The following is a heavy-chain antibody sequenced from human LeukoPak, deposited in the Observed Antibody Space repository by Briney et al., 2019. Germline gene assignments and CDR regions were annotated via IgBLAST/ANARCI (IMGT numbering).Heavy chain of an antibody. J-gene: IGHJ4*02. CDR1: GGTFSSYG. Sequence: EASVKVSCKASGGTFSSYGISWVRQAPGQGLEWMGWISAYNGNTNYAQKLQGRVTMTTDTSTSTAYMELRSLRSDDTAVYYCARDSNDYGDYVEGNNFDYWGQGTLVTVSS. D-gene: IGHD4-17*01. CDR3: ARDSNDYGDYVEGNNFDY. CDR2: ISAYNGNT. V-gene: IGHV1-18*01.